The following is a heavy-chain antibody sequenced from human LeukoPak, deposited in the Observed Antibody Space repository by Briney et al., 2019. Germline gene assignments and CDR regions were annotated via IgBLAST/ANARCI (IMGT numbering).Heavy chain of an antibody. CDR3: ARHPYSSSISDAFDI. CDR1: GYSFTNYW. J-gene: IGHJ3*02. CDR2: IYPGDSDT. D-gene: IGHD6-6*01. Sequence: GESLKISCKGSGYSFTNYWIGWVRQMPGKGLEWMGIIYPGDSDTRYSPSFQGQVTISADKSISTAYLQWSSLKASDTAMYYCARHPYSSSISDAFDIWGQGTMVTVPS. V-gene: IGHV5-51*01.